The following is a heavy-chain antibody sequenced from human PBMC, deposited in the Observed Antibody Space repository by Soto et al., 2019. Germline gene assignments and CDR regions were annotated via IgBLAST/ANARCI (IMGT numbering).Heavy chain of an antibody. CDR3: ARTAAAGKYYYGMDV. D-gene: IGHD6-13*01. Sequence: PGESLKISCKGSGYSFANYWIAWVRQTPGKGLESMGIIYPGDSDTRYSPSFQGQVTISADKSISTAYLQWSSLKASDTAMYYCARTAAAGKYYYGMDVWGQGTTVTVSS. J-gene: IGHJ6*02. CDR2: IYPGDSDT. CDR1: GYSFANYW. V-gene: IGHV5-51*01.